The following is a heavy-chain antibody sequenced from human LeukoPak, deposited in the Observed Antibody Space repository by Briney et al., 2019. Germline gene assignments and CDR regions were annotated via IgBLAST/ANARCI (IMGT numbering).Heavy chain of an antibody. V-gene: IGHV3-33*08. CDR1: GFTFSSYG. J-gene: IGHJ4*02. CDR3: ARDQWWQLIAVAITSYFDC. CDR2: IWYGGSNK. Sequence: GGSLRLSCAASGFTFSSYGMHWVRQAPGKGLEWVAVIWYGGSNKYYADSVKGRFTISRDNSKNTLYLQMNSLRAEDTAVYYCARDQWWQLIAVAITSYFDCWGQGTLVTVSS. D-gene: IGHD6-19*01.